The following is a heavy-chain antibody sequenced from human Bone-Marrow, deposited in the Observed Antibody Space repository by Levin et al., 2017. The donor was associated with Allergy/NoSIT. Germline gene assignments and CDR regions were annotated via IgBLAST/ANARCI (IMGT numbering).Heavy chain of an antibody. CDR2: IKQDESEK. CDR1: GFTFSSYW. CDR3: ARGAYYAPYFDY. D-gene: IGHD2-2*01. Sequence: GESLKISCAASGFTFSSYWMTWVRQAPGKGLEWVANIKQDESEKYYVDSVKGRFTISRDNAENSVYLEMNSLRAEDTAVYYCARGAYYAPYFDYWGQGTVVTVSS. V-gene: IGHV3-7*01. J-gene: IGHJ4*02.